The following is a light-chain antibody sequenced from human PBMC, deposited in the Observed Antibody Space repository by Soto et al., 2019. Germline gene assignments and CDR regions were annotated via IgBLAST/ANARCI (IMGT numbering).Light chain of an antibody. CDR1: NIGSLS. CDR2: DDS. CDR3: QVWDSSSEPSYV. V-gene: IGLV3-21*02. Sequence: SYELTQPPSVSVAPGQTARTTCGGNNIGSLSVHWYQQKPGQAPVLVVYDDSDRPSGIPERFSGSNSGNMATMTISRVEAGDEADYYCQVWDSSSEPSYVFGTGTKVTVL. J-gene: IGLJ1*01.